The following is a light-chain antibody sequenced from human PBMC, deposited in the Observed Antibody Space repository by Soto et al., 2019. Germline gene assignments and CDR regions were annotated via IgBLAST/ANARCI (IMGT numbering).Light chain of an antibody. Sequence: DIQMTQSPSSLSAVVGDRVTITCRASRGIGDRLAWFQQKPGKAPQFLIQAASNLQSGVPSRFSGSGSGTEFLLSINSLQPGDIASYFCLQVSSFPRTFGQGTKVEIK. CDR2: AAS. CDR1: RGIGDR. CDR3: LQVSSFPRT. J-gene: IGKJ1*01. V-gene: IGKV1-12*01.